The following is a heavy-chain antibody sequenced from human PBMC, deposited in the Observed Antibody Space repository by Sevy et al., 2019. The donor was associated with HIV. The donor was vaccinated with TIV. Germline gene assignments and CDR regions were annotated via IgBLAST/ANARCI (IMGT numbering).Heavy chain of an antibody. V-gene: IGHV1-2*02. D-gene: IGHD3-22*01. J-gene: IGHJ5*02. CDR3: ARGCYFDTSGWGWFDP. CDR2: INPNSGGT. CDR1: GYTFSGYY. Sequence: ASVKVSCKASGYTFSGYYIHWVRQAPGQGLEWMGWINPNSGGTNYAQKFQGRVTMTSDMSISTAYMELSSLKSDDTAVFYCARGCYFDTSGWGWFDPWGQGTLVTVSS.